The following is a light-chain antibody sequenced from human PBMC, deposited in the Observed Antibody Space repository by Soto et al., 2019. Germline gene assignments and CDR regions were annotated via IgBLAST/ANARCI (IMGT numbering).Light chain of an antibody. CDR1: QSVRDNY. Sequence: ELVLTHSPGTLSFSPGEIGTLSFSASQSVRDNYFAWYQQKPGQAPSLLIYDTSRRATGVPDRFTGSGSGTDFALTISRVEAEDFAMYFCQQYGDSPGTFGQGTKVDIK. CDR3: QQYGDSPGT. V-gene: IGKV3-20*01. CDR2: DTS. J-gene: IGKJ1*01.